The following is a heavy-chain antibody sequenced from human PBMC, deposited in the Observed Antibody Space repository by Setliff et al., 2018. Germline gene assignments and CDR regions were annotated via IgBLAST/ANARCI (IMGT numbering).Heavy chain of an antibody. V-gene: IGHV3-7*01. CDR2: INQDGSDK. Sequence: LRLSCAASGFTFTTYWMSWFRQAPGRGLEWVANINQDGSDKYSVDSVKGRFTISRDNAKNSLYLQMSSLRAEDTAVYYCARDDDVNTCDIWGQGTMVTVSS. CDR1: GFTFTTYW. J-gene: IGHJ3*02. CDR3: ARDDDVNTCDI.